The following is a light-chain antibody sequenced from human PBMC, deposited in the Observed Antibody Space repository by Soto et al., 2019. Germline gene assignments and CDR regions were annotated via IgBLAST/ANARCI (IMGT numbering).Light chain of an antibody. CDR2: DAS. J-gene: IGKJ1*01. CDR1: QSVSGY. CDR3: QQYSEWPPWT. Sequence: EIVMTQSPATMSVSPGERATLSCRASQSVSGYLAWYQQKRGQAPRLLIYDASNRATGIPARFSGSGSGTDFTLTISSLQSEDFAIYYCQQYSEWPPWTFGQGTKVDIK. V-gene: IGKV3D-15*01.